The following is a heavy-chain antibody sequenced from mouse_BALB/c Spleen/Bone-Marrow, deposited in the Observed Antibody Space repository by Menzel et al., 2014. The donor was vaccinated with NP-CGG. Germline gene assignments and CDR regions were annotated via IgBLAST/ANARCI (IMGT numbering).Heavy chain of an antibody. D-gene: IGHD4-1*01. V-gene: IGHV2-9*02. CDR3: ARELGAWFAY. CDR1: GFSLTSYG. J-gene: IGHJ3*01. CDR2: IWAGGNT. Sequence: QVQLQQSGPGLVAPSQSLSITCTVSGFSLTSYGVHWVRQPPGKGLEWLGIIWAGGNTNYNSALTSRLSISKDNSKSQVFLKMNSLQTDDTAMYYCARELGAWFAYWGQGTLVTVSA.